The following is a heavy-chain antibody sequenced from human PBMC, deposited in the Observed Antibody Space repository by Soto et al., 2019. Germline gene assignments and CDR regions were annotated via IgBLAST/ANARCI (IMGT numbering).Heavy chain of an antibody. CDR1: GFSLSNNGMC. Sequence: GSGPTLVNPTQTLTLTCTFPGFSLSNNGMCVSWIRQPPGKALEWLARIDWDDDKYYSTSLKTRLTISKDTSKNQVVLTMTNMDPVDTATYYCARMGQYYDILTGYWSGYYFDYWGQGTLVTVSS. D-gene: IGHD3-9*01. J-gene: IGHJ4*02. V-gene: IGHV2-70*11. CDR2: IDWDDDK. CDR3: ARMGQYYDILTGYWSGYYFDY.